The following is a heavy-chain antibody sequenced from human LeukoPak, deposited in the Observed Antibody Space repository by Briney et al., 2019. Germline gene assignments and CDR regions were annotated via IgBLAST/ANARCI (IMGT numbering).Heavy chain of an antibody. D-gene: IGHD4-11*01. V-gene: IGHV1-69-2*01. CDR2: VDPEDGET. CDR1: GYTFTDYY. J-gene: IGHJ4*02. CDR3: ATAYSKGPVDY. Sequence: ASVKISCKVSGYTFTDYYMHWVQQAPGKGLEWMGLVDPEDGETIYTEKFQGRVTITADTSTDTAYMELSSLRSEDTAVYYCATAYSKGPVDYWGQGTLVTVSS.